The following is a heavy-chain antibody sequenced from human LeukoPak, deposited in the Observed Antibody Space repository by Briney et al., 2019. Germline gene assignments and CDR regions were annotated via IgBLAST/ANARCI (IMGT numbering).Heavy chain of an antibody. V-gene: IGHV3-23*01. CDR3: ATLQEI. D-gene: IGHD4-11*01. CDR1: GFTFSNYA. J-gene: IGHJ3*02. Sequence: GGSLRLSCVASGFTFSNYAMSWVRQAPGRGLEWVSSISDIGDRTYYADSVQGRFTISRDNSKNTLYLQMHSLRAEDTAVYYCATLQEIWGQGTMVTVSS. CDR2: ISDIGDRT.